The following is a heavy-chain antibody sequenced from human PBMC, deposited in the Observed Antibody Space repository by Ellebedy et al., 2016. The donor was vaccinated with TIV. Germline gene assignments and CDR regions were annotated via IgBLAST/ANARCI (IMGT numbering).Heavy chain of an antibody. CDR1: GFTFSSYA. CDR2: ISGSGGST. J-gene: IGHJ4*02. CDR3: AKDIVVVPAATNLFDY. Sequence: GESLKISCAASGFTFSSYAMSWVRQAPGKGLEWVSAISGSGGSTYYADSVKGRFTISRDNSKNTLYLQMNSLRAEDTAVYYCAKDIVVVPAATNLFDYWGQGTLVTVSS. D-gene: IGHD2-2*01. V-gene: IGHV3-23*01.